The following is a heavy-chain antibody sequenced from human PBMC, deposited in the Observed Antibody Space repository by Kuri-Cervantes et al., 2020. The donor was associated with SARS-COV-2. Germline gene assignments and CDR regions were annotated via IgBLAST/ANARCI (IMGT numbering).Heavy chain of an antibody. J-gene: IGHJ3*02. V-gene: IGHV4-59*01. CDR3: ARSWNPVVVLAARSGHAFDI. Sequence: SETLSLTCTVSGGSISSYYWSWIRQPPGKGLEWIGYIYYSGSTNYNPSLKSRVTISVDTSKNQFSLKLSSVTAADTAVYYCARSWNPVVVLAARSGHAFDIWGQGTMVTVSS. CDR1: GGSISSYY. CDR2: IYYSGST. D-gene: IGHD2-2*01.